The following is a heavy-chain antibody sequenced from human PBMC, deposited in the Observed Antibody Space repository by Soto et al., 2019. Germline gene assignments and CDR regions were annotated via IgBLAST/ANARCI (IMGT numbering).Heavy chain of an antibody. CDR1: GGSITNYY. Sequence: SETLSLTCTVSGGSITNYYWSGIRQAPGKNFEWIAHIYSSGGAHYNPSLKSRVTISLGPSENQLSLSLTSVTAADTAIYYCARNPPGPVDFDLWGPGILVTVSS. J-gene: IGHJ4*02. CDR2: IYSSGGA. CDR3: ARNPPGPVDFDL. V-gene: IGHV4-59*01.